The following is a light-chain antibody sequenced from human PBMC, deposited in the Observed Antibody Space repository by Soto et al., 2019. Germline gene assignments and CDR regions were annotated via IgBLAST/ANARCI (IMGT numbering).Light chain of an antibody. Sequence: QSALTQPASVSGSPGQSITISCTVTSSDVGGYNYVSWYQHHPGKAPKLMIYDVNNRPSGISNRFFGSKSGNTASLTISGLQTEDEADYYCSSYSSSGTLYVFGTGTK. V-gene: IGLV2-14*01. J-gene: IGLJ1*01. CDR2: DVN. CDR3: SSYSSSGTLYV. CDR1: SSDVGGYNY.